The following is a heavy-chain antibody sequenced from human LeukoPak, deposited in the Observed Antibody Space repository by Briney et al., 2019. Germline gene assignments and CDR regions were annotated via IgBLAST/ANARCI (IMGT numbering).Heavy chain of an antibody. D-gene: IGHD2-2*01. V-gene: IGHV3-11*04. J-gene: IGHJ4*02. CDR2: ISSSGSTI. Sequence: GGSLRLSCAASGFTFSDYYMSWIRQAPGKGLEWVSYISSSGSTIYYADSVKGRFTISRDNAKNSLYLQMNSLRAEDTAVYYCAREDIVVVPAARYFDYWGQGTLVTVSS. CDR1: GFTFSDYY. CDR3: AREDIVVVPAARYFDY.